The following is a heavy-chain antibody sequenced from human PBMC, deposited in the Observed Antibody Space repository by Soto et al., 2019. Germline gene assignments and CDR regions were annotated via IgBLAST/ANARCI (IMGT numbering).Heavy chain of an antibody. CDR2: IYYSGST. Sequence: QVQLQESGPGLVKPSQTLSLTCTVSGGSISSGDYYWSWIRQPPGKGLEWIGYIYYSGSTYYNPSLKRRVTISVDTSKNQFSLKLSSVTAADTAVYYCARDQLERRGGYYYYGMDVWGQGTTVTVSS. CDR3: ARDQLERRGGYYYYGMDV. D-gene: IGHD1-1*01. V-gene: IGHV4-30-4*01. J-gene: IGHJ6*02. CDR1: GGSISSGDYY.